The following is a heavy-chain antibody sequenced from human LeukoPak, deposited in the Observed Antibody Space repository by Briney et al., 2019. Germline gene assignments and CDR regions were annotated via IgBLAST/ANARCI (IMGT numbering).Heavy chain of an antibody. D-gene: IGHD6-19*01. Sequence: GESLKISCKGSGYSFTSYWIGLVRQMPGKGLEWMGIIYPGDSDTRYSPSFQGQVTISADKSISTAYLQWSSLKASDTAMYYCARPRGDSSGWYYYFDYWGQGTLVTVSS. CDR3: ARPRGDSSGWYYYFDY. V-gene: IGHV5-51*01. CDR2: IYPGDSDT. J-gene: IGHJ4*02. CDR1: GYSFTSYW.